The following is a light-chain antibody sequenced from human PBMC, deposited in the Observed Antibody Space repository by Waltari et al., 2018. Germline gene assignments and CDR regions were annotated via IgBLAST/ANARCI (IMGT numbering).Light chain of an antibody. V-gene: IGLV8-61*01. CDR2: STN. Sequence: QTVVTQEPSFSVSPGGTVTLTCGLSSGSVSTSYYPSWYQQTPGQAPRTLIYSTNTRSSRVPDRFSGSILGNKAALTITGAQADDESDYYWVLYMGSGIWVFGGGTKLTVL. CDR1: SGSVSTSYY. CDR3: VLYMGSGIWV. J-gene: IGLJ3*02.